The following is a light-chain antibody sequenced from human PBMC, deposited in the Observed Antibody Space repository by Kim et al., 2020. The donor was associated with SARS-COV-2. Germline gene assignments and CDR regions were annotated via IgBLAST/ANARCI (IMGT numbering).Light chain of an antibody. CDR3: QAWDSSTVV. CDR2: QDS. CDR1: KLGDNY. Sequence: SYELTQPPSVSVSPGQTASITCSGDKLGDNYACWYQQKPGQPPVLVIYQDSKRPSGIPERFSGSNSGNTATLTISGTQAMDEADYYCQAWDSSTVVFGGG. J-gene: IGLJ2*01. V-gene: IGLV3-1*01.